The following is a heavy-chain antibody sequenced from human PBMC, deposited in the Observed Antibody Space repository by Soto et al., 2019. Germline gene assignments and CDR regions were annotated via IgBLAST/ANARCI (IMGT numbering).Heavy chain of an antibody. D-gene: IGHD1-26*01. CDR1: DGSISSYY. CDR2: IYYSGST. V-gene: IGHV4-59*01. J-gene: IGHJ4*02. CDR3: ARRYGGNFDY. Sequence: SETLSLTCTVSDGSISSYYWGWILQPPEKRLERIGYIYYSGSTNDNPSLKSRVTISVDTSKNQFSLKLSSVTAADTAVYYCARRYGGNFDYWGQGTLVTVSS.